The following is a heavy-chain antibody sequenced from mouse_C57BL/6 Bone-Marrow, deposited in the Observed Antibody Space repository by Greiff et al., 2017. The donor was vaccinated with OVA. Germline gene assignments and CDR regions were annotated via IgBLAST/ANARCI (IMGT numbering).Heavy chain of an antibody. CDR3: ARDGRRGYAMDY. CDR1: GFTFSSYA. V-gene: IGHV5-4*01. J-gene: IGHJ4*01. Sequence: EVQGVESGGGLVKPGGSLKLSCAASGFTFSSYAMSWVRQTPEKRLEWVATISNGGSYTYYPDNVKGRFTISRDNAKNNLYLQMSHLKSEDTAMDYCARDGRRGYAMDYWGQGTSVTVSS. CDR2: ISNGGSYT.